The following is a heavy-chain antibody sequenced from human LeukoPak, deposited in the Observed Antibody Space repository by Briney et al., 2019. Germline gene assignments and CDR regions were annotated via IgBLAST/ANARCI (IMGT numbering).Heavy chain of an antibody. CDR3: ANSRLAVAASLEY. V-gene: IGHV3-73*01. D-gene: IGHD6-19*01. J-gene: IGHJ4*02. CDR1: GFTFSNAW. Sequence: PGGSLRLSCAASGFTFSNAWMSWVRQAPGKGLEWVGRIRSKANNYATAYAASAKDRITISRDDSDNMAYLQMNSLRAEDTAVYYCANSRLAVAASLEYWGQGTLVTVSP. CDR2: IRSKANNYAT.